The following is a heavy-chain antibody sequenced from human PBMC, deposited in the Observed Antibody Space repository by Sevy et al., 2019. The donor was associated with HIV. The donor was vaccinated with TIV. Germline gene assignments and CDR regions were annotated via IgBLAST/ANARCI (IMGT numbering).Heavy chain of an antibody. J-gene: IGHJ6*02. CDR3: HGDYDSSQLASYYYYGMDV. V-gene: IGHV3-23*01. CDR2: IRGSGGST. Sequence: GGSLRLSCAASGFMFSSYAMSWVRQAPGKGLEWVSTIRGSGGSTYYADSVKGRFTISRVNSKNTLYLQMNSLRAEDTAVYYCHGDYDSSQLASYYYYGMDVWGQGTTVTVSS. CDR1: GFMFSSYA. D-gene: IGHD3-22*01.